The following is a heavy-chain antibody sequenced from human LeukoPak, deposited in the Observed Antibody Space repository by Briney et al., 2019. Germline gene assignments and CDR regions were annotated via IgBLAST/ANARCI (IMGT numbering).Heavy chain of an antibody. CDR3: AKPFLARRAAAASYDY. CDR2: ISSSSSYI. J-gene: IGHJ4*02. V-gene: IGHV3-21*04. Sequence: GSLRLSCAASGFTFSSYSMNWVRQAPGKGLEWVSSISSSSSYIYYADSVKGRFTISRDNAKNSLYLQMNSLRAEDTAVYYCAKPFLARRAAAASYDYWGQGTLVTVSS. D-gene: IGHD6-13*01. CDR1: GFTFSSYS.